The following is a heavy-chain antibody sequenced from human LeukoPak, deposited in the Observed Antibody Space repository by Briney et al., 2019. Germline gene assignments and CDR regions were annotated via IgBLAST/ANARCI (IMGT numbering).Heavy chain of an antibody. Sequence: GGSLRLSCAASGFTFSSYSMNWVRQAPGKGLEWVSSISSSSSYIYYVDSVKGRFTISRDNAKNSLYLQKNSLRAEDTAVYYCARDLEVLLWFGELFHYYYYGMDVWGQGTTVTVSS. J-gene: IGHJ6*02. CDR3: ARDLEVLLWFGELFHYYYYGMDV. D-gene: IGHD3-10*01. V-gene: IGHV3-21*01. CDR2: ISSSSSYI. CDR1: GFTFSSYS.